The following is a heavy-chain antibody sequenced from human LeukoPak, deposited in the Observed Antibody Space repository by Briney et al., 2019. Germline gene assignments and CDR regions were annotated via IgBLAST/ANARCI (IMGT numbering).Heavy chain of an antibody. CDR2: IRSYSSYI. CDR1: GFIFTSYS. Sequence: PGGSLRLSCAASGFIFTSYSMNWVRQAPGKGLEWVASIRSYSSYIHYGDSVKGRFTISRDDAKKSVYLQMDSLRAEDTAVYYCARFAEVYYYVDVWGTGTTVTVSS. J-gene: IGHJ6*03. D-gene: IGHD2-21*01. V-gene: IGHV3-21*01. CDR3: ARFAEVYYYVDV.